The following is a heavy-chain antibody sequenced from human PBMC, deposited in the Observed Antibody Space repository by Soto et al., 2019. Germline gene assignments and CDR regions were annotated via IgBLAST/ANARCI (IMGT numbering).Heavy chain of an antibody. CDR3: AQDTYYHDTSGYYTFDY. Sequence: GGSLRLSCAASGFTFSSYAMSWVRQAPGKGLEWVSAISGSGGSTYYADSVKGRFTISRDNSKNTLYLQMNSLRVEDTAVFYCAQDTYYHDTSGYYTFDYWGQGALVTVSS. CDR2: ISGSGGST. V-gene: IGHV3-23*01. J-gene: IGHJ4*02. D-gene: IGHD3-22*01. CDR1: GFTFSSYA.